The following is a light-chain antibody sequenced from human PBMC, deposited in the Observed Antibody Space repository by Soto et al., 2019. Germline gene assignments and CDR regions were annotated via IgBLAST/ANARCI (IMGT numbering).Light chain of an antibody. J-gene: IGKJ1*01. V-gene: IGKV3-15*01. Sequence: EVVMTQSPDTLSVSPGERATLSCRASQSVSSSLAWYQQKPGQAPRLLIYGASTRATGVPARFSGSGSGTEVTLTISSLQSEDVAVYYCQHFHNWPPWTFGQGTRVEIK. CDR3: QHFHNWPPWT. CDR2: GAS. CDR1: QSVSSS.